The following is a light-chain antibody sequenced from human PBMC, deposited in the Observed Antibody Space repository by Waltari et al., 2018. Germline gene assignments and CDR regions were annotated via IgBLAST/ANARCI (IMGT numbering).Light chain of an antibody. V-gene: IGLV1-44*01. CDR2: SNN. Sequence: QSVLPPSPSTPGTPGRAVTIFCPGSGSTLGARTVTWYQQLPGTAPKLLIYSNNQRPSGVPDRFSGSKSGSSASLAISRLQSEDEADYYCAAWDDTLNGVLFGGGTKLTVL. J-gene: IGLJ2*01. CDR3: AAWDDTLNGVL. CDR1: GSTLGART.